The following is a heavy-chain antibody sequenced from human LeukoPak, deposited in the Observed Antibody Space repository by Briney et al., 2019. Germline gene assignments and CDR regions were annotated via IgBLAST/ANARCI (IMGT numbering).Heavy chain of an antibody. CDR1: GGSISSYY. CDR2: IYTSGST. CDR3: ARPSGLGYCSSTSCYFHWFDP. D-gene: IGHD2-2*01. J-gene: IGHJ5*02. V-gene: IGHV4-4*07. Sequence: KPSETLSLTCTVSGGSISSYYCSWIRQPPGKGLEWIGRIYTSGSTNYNPSLKSRVTMSVDTSKNQFSLKLSSVTAADTAVYYCARPSGLGYCSSTSCYFHWFDPWGQGTLVTVSS.